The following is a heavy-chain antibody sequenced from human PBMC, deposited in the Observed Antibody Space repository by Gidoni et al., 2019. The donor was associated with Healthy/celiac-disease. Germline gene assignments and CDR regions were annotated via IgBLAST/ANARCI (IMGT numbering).Heavy chain of an antibody. J-gene: IGHJ6*02. CDR3: ARPEYSSSWATLGYYYGMDV. CDR1: VGTFSRYA. Sequence: QVQLVQSGAEVKKPGSSVKVYCKASVGTFSRYAISWVRQAPGQGLEWMGGIIPNFGTANDAHKFEGRGTITADKSTSTAYMELSSLRSEDTAVYYCARPEYSSSWATLGYYYGMDVWGQGTTVTVSS. CDR2: IIPNFGTA. V-gene: IGHV1-69*06. D-gene: IGHD6-13*01.